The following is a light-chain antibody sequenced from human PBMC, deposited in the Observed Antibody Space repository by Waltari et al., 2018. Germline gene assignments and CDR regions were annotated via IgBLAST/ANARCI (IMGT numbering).Light chain of an antibody. J-gene: IGKJ1*01. CDR1: QSVSSY. CDR3: QQRSNWPGT. Sequence: EIVFTQSPAPLSLSPGKRATLSCRASQSVSSYLAWYQQKPGKAPRLLIYDTSNRATGIPARFSGSGYGTDFTLTISSLEPEDCAVYYCQQRSNWPGTFGQGTKVEIK. V-gene: IGKV3-11*01. CDR2: DTS.